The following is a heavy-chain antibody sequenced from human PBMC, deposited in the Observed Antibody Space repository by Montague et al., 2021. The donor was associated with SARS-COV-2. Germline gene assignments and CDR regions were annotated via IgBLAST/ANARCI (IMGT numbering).Heavy chain of an antibody. Sequence: SLRLSCAASGFTFSSYGMHWVRQAPGKGLEWVAVISYDGSNKYYADSVKGQFTISRDNSKNTLYLQMNSLRAEDTAVYYCARDPKYYDILTGYLIARSYYYYYGMVVWGQGTTVTVSS. D-gene: IGHD3-9*01. J-gene: IGHJ6*02. CDR1: GFTFSSYG. CDR3: ARDPKYYDILTGYLIARSYYYYYGMVV. CDR2: ISYDGSNK. V-gene: IGHV3-33*05.